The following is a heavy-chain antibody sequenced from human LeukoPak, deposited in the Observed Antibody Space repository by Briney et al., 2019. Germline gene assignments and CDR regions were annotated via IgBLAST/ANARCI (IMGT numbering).Heavy chain of an antibody. CDR3: ARAVDSTMVTPDY. J-gene: IGHJ4*02. CDR2: ISGYNGNT. D-gene: IGHD5-18*01. V-gene: IGHV1-18*01. Sequence: ASVKVSCKASGYTFTNYGISWVRQAPGQGLEWMGWISGYNGNTKYAQKLQGRVTMTTDTSTRTAYMELRRLRSDDTAVYYCARAVDSTMVTPDYGAQGTLVTVSS. CDR1: GYTFTNYG.